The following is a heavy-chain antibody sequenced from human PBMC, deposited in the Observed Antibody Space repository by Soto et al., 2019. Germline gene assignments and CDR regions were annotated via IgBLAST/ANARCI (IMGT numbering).Heavy chain of an antibody. CDR3: AREGTMADFDY. Sequence: GGSLRLSCAASGLTFSIYWMHWVRQAPGKGLVWVSRIRGDESITNYADSVKGRFTISRDNAKNTLYLQMNSLRAEDTAVYYCAREGTMADFDYWAQGT. CDR2: IRGDESIT. CDR1: GLTFSIYW. D-gene: IGHD1-7*01. J-gene: IGHJ4*02. V-gene: IGHV3-74*01.